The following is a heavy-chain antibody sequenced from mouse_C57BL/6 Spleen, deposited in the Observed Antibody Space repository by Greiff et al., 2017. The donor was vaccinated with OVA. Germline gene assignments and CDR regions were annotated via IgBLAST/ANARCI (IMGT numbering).Heavy chain of an antibody. V-gene: IGHV1-81*01. Sequence: VHLVESGAELARPGASVKLSCKASGYTFTSYGISWVKQRTGQGLEWIGEIYPRSGNTYYNEKFKGKATLTADKSSSTAYMELRSLTSEDSAVYFCARGEPLYAMDYWGQGTSVTVSS. CDR2: IYPRSGNT. CDR3: ARGEPLYAMDY. CDR1: GYTFTSYG. J-gene: IGHJ4*01.